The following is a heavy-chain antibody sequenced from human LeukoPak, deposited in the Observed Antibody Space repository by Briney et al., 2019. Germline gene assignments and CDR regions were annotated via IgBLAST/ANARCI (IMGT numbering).Heavy chain of an antibody. J-gene: IGHJ6*03. CDR1: GGSLSSGSYY. CDR2: IYTSGST. V-gene: IGHV4-61*02. Sequence: SQTLSLTCTVSGGSLSSGSYYWSWIRQPAGKGLEWIGRIYTSGSTNYNPSLKSRVTMSVDTSKNQFSLRLSSVTAADTAVYYCARDLGATMIREPIYYYYYMDVWGKGTTVLISS. CDR3: ARDLGATMIREPIYYYYYMDV. D-gene: IGHD3-10*01.